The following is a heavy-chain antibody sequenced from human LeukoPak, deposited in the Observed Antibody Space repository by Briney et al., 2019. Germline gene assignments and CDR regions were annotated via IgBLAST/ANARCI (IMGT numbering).Heavy chain of an antibody. CDR3: IFYWNDRYYDSSGYYPGLDD. J-gene: IGHJ4*03. V-gene: IGHV1-18*01. D-gene: IGHD3-22*01. Sequence: APVKASCQASGYTFPSYGISGVRQAPGQGLEWMGWISAYNGNTNYAQKLQGRVTMSTDTSSSEDYMKLRSLRYDNTAVYYCIFYWNDRYYDSSGYYPGLDDWGQGTLVTVSS. CDR2: ISAYNGNT. CDR1: GYTFPSYG.